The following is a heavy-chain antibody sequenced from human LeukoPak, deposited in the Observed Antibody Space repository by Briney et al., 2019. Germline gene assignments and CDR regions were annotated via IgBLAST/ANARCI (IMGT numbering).Heavy chain of an antibody. CDR3: AKEGMVRGVLYY. J-gene: IGHJ4*02. CDR1: GFTFSSYG. Sequence: GGSLRLSCAASGFTFSSYGMHWVRQAPGKGLEWVGFIRSKAYGGTTEYAASVKGRFTISRDNSKNTLYLQMNSLRAEDTAVYYCAKEGMVRGVLYYWGQGTLVTVSS. D-gene: IGHD3-10*01. CDR2: IRSKAYGGTT. V-gene: IGHV3-71*01.